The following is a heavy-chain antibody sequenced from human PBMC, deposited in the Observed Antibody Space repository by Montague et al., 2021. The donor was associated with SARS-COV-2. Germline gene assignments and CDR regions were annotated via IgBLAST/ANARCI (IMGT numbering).Heavy chain of an antibody. CDR1: GGSISSGGYY. CDR2: IYYSGST. J-gene: IGHJ2*01. V-gene: IGHV4-31*03. Sequence: TLSLTCTVSGGSISSGGYYWSWIRQHPGKGLEWIGYIYYSGSTYYNPSLKSRVTISVDTSKNQFSLKMSSVTAADTAVYYWARSPEPMIILIITSLNWYFDLWGRGTLVTVSS. D-gene: IGHD3-22*01. CDR3: ARSPEPMIILIITSLNWYFDL.